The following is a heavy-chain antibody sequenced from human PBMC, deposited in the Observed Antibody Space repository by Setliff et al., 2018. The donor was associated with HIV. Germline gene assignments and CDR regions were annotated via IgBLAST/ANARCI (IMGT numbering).Heavy chain of an antibody. J-gene: IGHJ5*02. CDR2: IDPSGGGT. D-gene: IGHD5-12*01. Sequence: ASVKVSCKASANTFTTYYLHWVRLAPGQGLEWMGMIDPSGGGTTYPQKFQDRLTMTGDTSTSTVYLEMSSLKPEDTAVYYCTTEDPWLRFGHWGQGTLVTVSS. CDR3: TTEDPWLRFGH. V-gene: IGHV1-46*01. CDR1: ANTFTTYY.